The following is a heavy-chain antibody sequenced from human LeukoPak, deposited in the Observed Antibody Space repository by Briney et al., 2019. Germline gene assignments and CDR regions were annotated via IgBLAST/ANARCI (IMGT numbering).Heavy chain of an antibody. Sequence: ASVKVSCRASGYTFIRYGISWVRQAPGQGLEWMGWISSYNGNPNYAQKFQGRVTMTTETSTSTAYMELRSLRSDDTAVYYCARDWCGSSTSYYMDVWGKGTTVTVSS. V-gene: IGHV1-18*01. J-gene: IGHJ6*03. CDR1: GYTFIRYG. D-gene: IGHD2-2*01. CDR2: ISSYNGNP. CDR3: ARDWCGSSTSYYMDV.